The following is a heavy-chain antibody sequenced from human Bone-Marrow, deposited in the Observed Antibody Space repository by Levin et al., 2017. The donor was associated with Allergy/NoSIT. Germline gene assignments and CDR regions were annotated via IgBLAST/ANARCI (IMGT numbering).Heavy chain of an antibody. Sequence: PGESLKISCVASGFTFSNYWMTWVRQAPGKGLEWVANIKQDGSEKYYVTSVKGRFTISRDNTKKSLFLHMSSLRAEDRGVYYCATTAAGNYFGMDVWGQGTTVTVSS. D-gene: IGHD6-13*01. CDR1: GFTFSNYW. J-gene: IGHJ6*02. V-gene: IGHV3-7*01. CDR3: ATTAAGNYFGMDV. CDR2: IKQDGSEK.